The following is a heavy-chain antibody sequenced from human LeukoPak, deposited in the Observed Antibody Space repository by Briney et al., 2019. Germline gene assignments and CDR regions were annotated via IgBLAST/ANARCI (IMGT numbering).Heavy chain of an antibody. V-gene: IGHV3-30*18. CDR3: AKGRDSWSNKIDY. CDR1: GFTFSSYG. J-gene: IGHJ4*02. D-gene: IGHD3-3*01. Sequence: GWSLRLSCAASGFTFSSYGMYWVRQATGKGVEWVAVLSYHGSNKYCADSVKGRFTISRDNSKNKLYLQMNSLRGEDTAVYYCAKGRDSWSNKIDYWGQGTLVTVSS. CDR2: LSYHGSNK.